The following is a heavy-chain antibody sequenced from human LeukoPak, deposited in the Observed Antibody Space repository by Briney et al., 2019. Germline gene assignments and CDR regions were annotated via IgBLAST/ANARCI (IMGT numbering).Heavy chain of an antibody. Sequence: PGGSLRLSCAASGFTFSNCGMHWVRQAPGKGLEWVTFISYDGNNKYYADSVKGRFAISRDNSKNTLYLQMNSLRAEDTAMYYCAKDRSGSGSVIDYWGQGTLVTVSS. CDR2: ISYDGNNK. CDR3: AKDRSGSGSVIDY. CDR1: GFTFSNCG. V-gene: IGHV3-30*18. D-gene: IGHD3-10*01. J-gene: IGHJ4*02.